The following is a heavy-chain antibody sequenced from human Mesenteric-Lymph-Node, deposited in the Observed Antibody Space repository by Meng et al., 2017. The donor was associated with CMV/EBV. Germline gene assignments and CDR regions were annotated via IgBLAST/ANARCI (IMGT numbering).Heavy chain of an antibody. CDR3: ARHQTSYDFWSGYPSVGWFDP. V-gene: IGHV4-4*02. J-gene: IGHJ5*02. Sequence: SETLSLTCAVSGGSISSSNWWSWVRQPPGKGLEWIGEIYHSGSTNYNPSLKSRVTISVDKSKNQFSLKLSSVTAADTAVYYCARHQTSYDFWSGYPSVGWFDPWGQGTLVTVSS. D-gene: IGHD3-3*01. CDR1: GGSISSSNW. CDR2: IYHSGST.